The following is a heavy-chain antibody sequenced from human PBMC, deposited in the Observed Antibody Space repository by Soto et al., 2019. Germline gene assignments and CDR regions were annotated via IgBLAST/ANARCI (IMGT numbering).Heavy chain of an antibody. CDR1: GGSISSGGYY. J-gene: IGHJ6*02. D-gene: IGHD3-3*01. V-gene: IGHV4-31*03. Sequence: SETLSLTCTVSGGSISSGGYYWSWIRQHPGKGLEWIGYIYYSGSTYYNPSLKSRVTISVDTSKNQFSLKLSSVTAADTAVYYCARDSRKFGANRNYYYYGMDVWGQGTTVSVSS. CDR2: IYYSGST. CDR3: ARDSRKFGANRNYYYYGMDV.